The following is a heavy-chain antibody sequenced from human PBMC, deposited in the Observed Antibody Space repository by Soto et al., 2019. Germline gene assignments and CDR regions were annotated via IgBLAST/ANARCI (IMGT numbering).Heavy chain of an antibody. CDR3: AKRLACPNPGFHVHGQHHFHY. J-gene: IGHJ4*02. Sequence: EVQLLESGGGLVQRGGSLRLSCAVSGFTFSNYAMSWVRQTPGKGLEWVSTVTGTSGGTYYADSVKGRFTISRDNSKNTLYLKMNSLSVDAMATFSCAKRLACPNPGFHVHGQHHFHYWGQGTLVTVSS. CDR2: VTGTSGGT. V-gene: IGHV3-23*01. D-gene: IGHD6-25*01. CDR1: GFTFSNYA.